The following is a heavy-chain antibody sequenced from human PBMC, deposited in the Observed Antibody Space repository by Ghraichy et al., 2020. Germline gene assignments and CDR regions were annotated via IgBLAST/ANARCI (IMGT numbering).Heavy chain of an antibody. J-gene: IGHJ4*02. CDR1: GYTFTGYY. CDR2: INPNSGGT. V-gene: IGHV1-2*04. CDR3: AAAGRSTMWDFDY. Sequence: ASAKVSCKASGYTFTGYYMHWVRQAPGQGLEWMGWINPNSGGTNYAQKFQGWVTMTRDTSISTAYMELSRLRSDDTAVYYCAAAGRSTMWDFDYWGQGTLVTVSS. D-gene: IGHD1-26*01.